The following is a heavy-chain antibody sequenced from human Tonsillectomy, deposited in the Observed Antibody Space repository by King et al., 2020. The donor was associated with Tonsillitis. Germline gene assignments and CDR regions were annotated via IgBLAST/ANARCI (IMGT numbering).Heavy chain of an antibody. CDR1: GFTFSDYY. D-gene: IGHD3-3*01. J-gene: IGHJ6*03. V-gene: IGHV3-11*01. CDR2: ISSSGSTI. Sequence: QLVQSGGGLVKPGGSLRLSCAASGFTFSDYYMSWIRQAPGKGLEWVSYISSSGSTIYYADSVKGRFTISRDNAKNSLYLQMNSLRAEDTAVYYCARDLAYYDFWSGYSISAYSYYYRDVWGKGTTVTVSS. CDR3: ARDLAYYDFWSGYSISAYSYYYRDV.